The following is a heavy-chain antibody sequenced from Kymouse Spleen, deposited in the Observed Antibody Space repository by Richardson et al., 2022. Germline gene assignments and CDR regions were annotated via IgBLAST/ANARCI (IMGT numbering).Heavy chain of an antibody. Sequence: QVQLVESGGGVVQPGRSLRLSCAASGFTFSSYGMHWVRQAPGKGLEWVAVISYDGSNKYYADSVKGRFTISRDNSKNTLYLQMNSLRAEDTAVYYCARHDSSGYYYYYYGMDVWGQGTTVTVSS. D-gene: IGHD3-22*01. CDR1: GFTFSSYG. CDR3: ARHDSSGYYYYYYGMDV. J-gene: IGHJ6*02. CDR2: ISYDGSNK. V-gene: IGHV3-30*18.